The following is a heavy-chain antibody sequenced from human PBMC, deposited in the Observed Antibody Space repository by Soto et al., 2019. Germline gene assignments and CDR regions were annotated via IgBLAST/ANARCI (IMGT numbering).Heavy chain of an antibody. D-gene: IGHD3-3*01. CDR2: IWYDGSNK. CDR3: ARDMYYDFWSGLEPDY. J-gene: IGHJ4*02. V-gene: IGHV3-33*01. Sequence: QVQLVESGGGVVQPGRSLRLSCAASGFTFSSYGMHWVRQAPGKGLEWVAVIWYDGSNKYYADSVKGRFTISRDNSKNTLYLQMNSLRAKDTAVYYCARDMYYDFWSGLEPDYWGQGTLVTVSS. CDR1: GFTFSSYG.